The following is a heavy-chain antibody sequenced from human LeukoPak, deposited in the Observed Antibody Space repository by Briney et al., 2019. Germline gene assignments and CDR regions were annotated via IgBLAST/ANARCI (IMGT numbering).Heavy chain of an antibody. CDR1: GGSISSGGYY. CDR3: ARSWIQLWLLDY. D-gene: IGHD5-18*01. J-gene: IGHJ4*02. Sequence: SRTLSLTCTVSGGSISSGGYYWSWVRQHPGKGLEWIGYIYYSGSTYYNPSPKSRVTISVDTSKNQFSLKLSSVTAADTAVYYCARSWIQLWLLDYWGQGTLVTVSS. V-gene: IGHV4-31*03. CDR2: IYYSGST.